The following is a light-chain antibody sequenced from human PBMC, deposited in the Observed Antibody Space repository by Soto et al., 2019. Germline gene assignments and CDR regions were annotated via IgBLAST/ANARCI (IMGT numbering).Light chain of an antibody. CDR1: SGHNSYA. V-gene: IGLV4-69*01. CDR2: LNSDGSH. J-gene: IGLJ3*02. CDR3: QTWSTDIRV. Sequence: QPVLTQPPSASASLGASVKLTCTLSSGHNSYAIAWHQQQPEKGPRYLMKLNSDGSHSKGDGNPDRFSGSSSGAERYLTISSLQSEDEADYYCQTWSTDIRVFGGGTKLTVL.